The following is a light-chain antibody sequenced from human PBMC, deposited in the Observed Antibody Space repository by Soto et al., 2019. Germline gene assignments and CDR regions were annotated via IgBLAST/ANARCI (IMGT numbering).Light chain of an antibody. CDR1: QSVITY. CDR3: QQRSTWPGT. Sequence: ETVLTQSPATLSLSPGERATLSCKASQSVITYLAWYQQKPGQAPRLLINDASNRATVIPDRFSGSGSRTVFTLTISSLEPEDSAVYFCQQRSTWPGTFGQGTKLEIK. CDR2: DAS. V-gene: IGKV3-11*01. J-gene: IGKJ2*01.